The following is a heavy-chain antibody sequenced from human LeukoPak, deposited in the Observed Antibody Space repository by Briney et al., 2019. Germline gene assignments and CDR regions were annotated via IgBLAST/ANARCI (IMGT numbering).Heavy chain of an antibody. CDR3: AKFSLAVRGGVDY. Sequence: GGSLRLSCAASGFTFSSYSMNWVRQAPGKGLEWVSSISGSSSYIYYADSVKGRFTISRDNAKKSLYLQMNSLRAEDTAVYYCAKFSLAVRGGVDYWGQGTLVTVSS. D-gene: IGHD3-10*01. J-gene: IGHJ4*02. CDR2: ISGSSSYI. V-gene: IGHV3-21*04. CDR1: GFTFSSYS.